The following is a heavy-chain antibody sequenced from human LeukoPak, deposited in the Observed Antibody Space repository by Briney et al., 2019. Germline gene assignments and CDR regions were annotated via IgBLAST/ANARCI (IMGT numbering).Heavy chain of an antibody. J-gene: IGHJ4*02. CDR3: ARAVAGTYFDC. CDR2: INSDGSST. V-gene: IGHV3-74*01. D-gene: IGHD6-19*01. Sequence: GGSLRLSCAASGITFSSYWMHWVRQAPGKGLVWVSRINSDGSSTTYADSVKGRFTISRDNAKNTLYLQMNSLRAEDTAVYYCARAVAGTYFDCWGQGTLVTVSS. CDR1: GITFSSYW.